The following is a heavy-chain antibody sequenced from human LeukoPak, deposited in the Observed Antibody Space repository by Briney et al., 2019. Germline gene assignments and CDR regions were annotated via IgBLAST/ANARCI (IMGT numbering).Heavy chain of an antibody. V-gene: IGHV1-18*01. J-gene: IGHJ4*02. D-gene: IGHD5-24*01. CDR2: ISAYNGNT. CDR3: ARGRDIKLWLKSNYFDY. Sequence: ASVKVSCKASGYTFTSYGISWVRQAPGQGLEWMGWISAYNGNTNYAQKLQGRVTMTTDTSTSTAYMELSSLRSEDTAVYYCARGRDIKLWLKSNYFDYWGQGTLVTVSS. CDR1: GYTFTSYG.